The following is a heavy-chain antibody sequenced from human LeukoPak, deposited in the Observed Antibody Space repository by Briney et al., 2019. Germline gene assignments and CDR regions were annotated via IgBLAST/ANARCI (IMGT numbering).Heavy chain of an antibody. CDR3: ARGRETYYYYYYMDV. CDR2: IIPIFGTA. J-gene: IGHJ6*03. CDR1: GGTLSSYA. Sequence: SVKVSCKASGGTLSSYAISWVRQAPGQGLEWMGGIIPIFGTANYAQKFQGRVTITTDESTSTAYMELSSLRSEDTAVYFCARGRETYYYYYYMDVWGKGTTVTVSS. V-gene: IGHV1-69*05.